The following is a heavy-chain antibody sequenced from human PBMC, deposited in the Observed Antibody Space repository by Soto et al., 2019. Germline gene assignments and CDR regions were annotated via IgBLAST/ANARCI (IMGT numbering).Heavy chain of an antibody. Sequence: SVKVSCKVSGGTFSSFAMSWVRQAPGQGLEWIGGIIPIFGTPYYAQNFQGRATIAADESTSTAYMELSSLRSEDTAVYYCAREFRSNSGNFDYWGQGTLVTVSS. J-gene: IGHJ4*02. V-gene: IGHV1-69*13. CDR1: GGTFSSFA. CDR2: IIPIFGTP. CDR3: AREFRSNSGNFDY. D-gene: IGHD1-26*01.